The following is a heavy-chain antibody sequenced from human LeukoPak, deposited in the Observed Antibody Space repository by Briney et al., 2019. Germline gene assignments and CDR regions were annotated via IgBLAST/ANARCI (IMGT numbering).Heavy chain of an antibody. CDR3: ARHSLEAFDY. V-gene: IGHV4-59*08. CDR2: IYYSGST. Sequence: TSETLSLTCTVSGGSISSYYWSWIRQPPGKGLEWIGYIYYSGSTNYNPSLESRVTISVDTSKNQFSLKLSSVTATDTAVYYCARHSLEAFDYWGQGNLVTVSS. J-gene: IGHJ4*02. CDR1: GGSISSYY. D-gene: IGHD3-3*01.